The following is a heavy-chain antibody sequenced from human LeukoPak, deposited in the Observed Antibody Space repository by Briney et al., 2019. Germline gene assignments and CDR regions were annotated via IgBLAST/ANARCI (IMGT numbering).Heavy chain of an antibody. CDR3: AELGITMIGGV. J-gene: IGHJ6*04. Sequence: GGSLRLSCAASGFTFSNYIMNWVRQAPGKGLEWVSRISSDGSSTSYADSVKGRFTISRDNAKKSQYLQMNRLRVEDTAVYYCAELGITMIGGVWGKGTTVTISS. CDR1: GFTFSNYI. D-gene: IGHD3-10*02. V-gene: IGHV3-74*01. CDR2: ISSDGSST.